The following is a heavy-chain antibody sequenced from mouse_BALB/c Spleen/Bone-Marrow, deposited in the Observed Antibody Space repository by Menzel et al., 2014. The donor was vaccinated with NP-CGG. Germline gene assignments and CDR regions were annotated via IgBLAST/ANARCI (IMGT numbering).Heavy chain of an antibody. D-gene: IGHD1-1*01. J-gene: IGHJ2*01. CDR2: INPGSDYA. V-gene: IGHV1-4*02. Sequence: VQLQQSAAELARPGASVKMSCKASGYTFSSYTMHWVKQRPGQDLGWIGFINPGSDYAEYNEKFKDKTTLTADKSSSTAYMQLSSLTYEDSAVYYCAKPTVVADFDYWGQGTTLTVSS. CDR1: GYTFSSYT. CDR3: AKPTVVADFDY.